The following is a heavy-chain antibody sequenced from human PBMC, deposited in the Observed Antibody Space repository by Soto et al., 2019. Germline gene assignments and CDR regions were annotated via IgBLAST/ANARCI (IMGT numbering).Heavy chain of an antibody. V-gene: IGHV3-9*01. Sequence: GGSLRLSCAASGFIFDDYAMHWVRQAPGKGLEWVSGISWNSGSIGYADSVKGRFTISRDNSKNSLYLQMNSLRAEDTALYYCAKGSTMVRGFVNYFDYWGQGTMVTVSS. CDR1: GFIFDDYA. D-gene: IGHD3-10*01. CDR2: ISWNSGSI. CDR3: AKGSTMVRGFVNYFDY. J-gene: IGHJ4*02.